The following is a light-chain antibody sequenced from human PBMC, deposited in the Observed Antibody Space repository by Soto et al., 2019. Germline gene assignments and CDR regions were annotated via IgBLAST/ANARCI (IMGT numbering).Light chain of an antibody. CDR3: QQYGSSPPGIT. J-gene: IGKJ5*01. CDR2: GAS. CDR1: QSVSSSY. Sequence: EIVLTQSPGTLSLSPGERATLSCRASQSVSSSYLAWYQQKPGQAPRLLIYGASSRATGIPDRFSGSGSGTDFTLTISRLEPEDFAVYYCQQYGSSPPGITFGQGTRLAIK. V-gene: IGKV3-20*01.